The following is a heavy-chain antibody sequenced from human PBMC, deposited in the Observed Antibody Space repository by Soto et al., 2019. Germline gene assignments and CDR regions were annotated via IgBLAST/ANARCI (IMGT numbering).Heavy chain of an antibody. D-gene: IGHD6-13*01. J-gene: IGHJ5*02. Sequence: DVLLVESGGGLVKPGESLRLSCAASGFTFNMAWLSWVRQAPGKGLEWVGRIGGNTESGTTDYAAPVTGRFTISRDDSKNTVYLQMNSLKTEETAVYYCTISGGYSNRHHWFDPWGQGTPVIVSS. CDR1: GFTFNMAW. V-gene: IGHV3-15*04. CDR3: TISGGYSNRHHWFDP. CDR2: IGGNTESGTT.